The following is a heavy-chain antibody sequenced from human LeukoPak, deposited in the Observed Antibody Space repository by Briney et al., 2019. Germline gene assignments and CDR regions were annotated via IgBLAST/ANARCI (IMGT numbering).Heavy chain of an antibody. CDR2: ISGGGETT. CDR3: ARDYADYVGYFFFDY. V-gene: IGHV3-23*01. Sequence: GGSLRLSCAASGFTFNNYAMNWVRQAPGKGLEWVTSISGGGETTYYADSAKGRFTISRDNSQNTLYLQMNSLRAEDTAVYYCARDYADYVGYFFFDYWGQGTLVTVSS. CDR1: GFTFNNYA. J-gene: IGHJ4*02. D-gene: IGHD4-17*01.